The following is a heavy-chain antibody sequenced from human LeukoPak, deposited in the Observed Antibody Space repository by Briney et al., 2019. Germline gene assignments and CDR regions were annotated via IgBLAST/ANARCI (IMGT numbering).Heavy chain of an antibody. CDR3: ARRAFRYYLLDY. CDR1: GGSISSYY. Sequence: SETLSLTCTVSGGSISSYYWSWIRQPPGKGLEWIGYIYYSGGTNYNPSLKSRVTISVDTSKNQFSLKLSSVTAADTAVYYCARRAFRYYLLDYWGQGTLVTVSS. D-gene: IGHD3-10*01. CDR2: IYYSGGT. V-gene: IGHV4-59*08. J-gene: IGHJ4*02.